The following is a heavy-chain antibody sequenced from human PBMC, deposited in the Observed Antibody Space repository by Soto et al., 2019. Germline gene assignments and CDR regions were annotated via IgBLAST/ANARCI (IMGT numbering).Heavy chain of an antibody. CDR3: ARDTLSSRDYYFDY. J-gene: IGHJ4*02. Sequence: PSETLSLTCAVSGGSISSGGYSWSWIRQPPGKGLEWIGYIYHSGSTYYNPSLKSRVTISVDRSKNQFSLKLSSVTAADTAVYYCARDTLSSRDYYFDYWGQGTLVTLSS. CDR1: GGSISSGGYS. CDR2: IYHSGST. D-gene: IGHD3-22*01. V-gene: IGHV4-30-2*01.